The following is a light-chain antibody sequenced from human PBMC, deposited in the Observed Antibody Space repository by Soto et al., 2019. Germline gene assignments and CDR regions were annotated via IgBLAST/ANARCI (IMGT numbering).Light chain of an antibody. J-gene: IGKJ1*01. CDR1: QSVSSNY. V-gene: IGKV3-20*01. CDR3: QQYGSSPT. CDR2: DVS. Sequence: ESVWTQSPGTLSLSPGERATLSCRSSQSVSSNYLAWYQQKPDQAPRLVIYDVSGRATGIPDRFSGSGSGTDFTLNISTLEHEDFAVYYCQQYGSSPTFGQGTKVEIK.